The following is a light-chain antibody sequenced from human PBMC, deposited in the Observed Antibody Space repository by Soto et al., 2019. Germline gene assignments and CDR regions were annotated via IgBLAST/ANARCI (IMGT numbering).Light chain of an antibody. V-gene: IGLV2-8*01. CDR1: SSDVGSYNY. J-gene: IGLJ1*01. CDR3: SSYAGSNIYV. Sequence: QSAPTQPPSASGSPGQSVTISCTGTSSDVGSYNYVSWYQQNPGKAPKLIIYEVSKRPPGVPDRFSGSKSGNTASLSVSGLQAEDDGDYYCSSYAGSNIYVFGTGTKLTVL. CDR2: EVS.